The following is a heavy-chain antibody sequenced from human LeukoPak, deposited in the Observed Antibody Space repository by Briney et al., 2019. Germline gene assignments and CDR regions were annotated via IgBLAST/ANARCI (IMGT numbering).Heavy chain of an antibody. CDR1: GFTFSSYG. J-gene: IGHJ4*02. V-gene: IGHV3-30*03. D-gene: IGHD3-22*01. Sequence: SGGSLRLSCAASGFTFSSYGVHWVRQAPGKGLEWVAVISYDGSNKYYADSVKGRFTISRDNSKNTLYLQMNSLRAEDTAVYYCARVSYYYDSSGLPTQSRYFDYWGQGTLVTVSS. CDR3: ARVSYYYDSSGLPTQSRYFDY. CDR2: ISYDGSNK.